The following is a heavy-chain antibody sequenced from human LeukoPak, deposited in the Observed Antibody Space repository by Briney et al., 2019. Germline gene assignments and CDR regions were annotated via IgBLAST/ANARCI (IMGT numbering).Heavy chain of an antibody. CDR1: GYTFTSYG. V-gene: IGHV1-18*01. CDR3: ATYYDILTGYFPR. Sequence: ASVKVSCKASGYTFTSYGINWVRQAPGQGLEWMGWISAYNGNTNYAQKLQGRVTMTTDTSTSTAYMELRSLRSDDTPVYYCATYYDILTGYFPRWGQGTLVTVSS. D-gene: IGHD3-9*01. J-gene: IGHJ4*02. CDR2: ISAYNGNT.